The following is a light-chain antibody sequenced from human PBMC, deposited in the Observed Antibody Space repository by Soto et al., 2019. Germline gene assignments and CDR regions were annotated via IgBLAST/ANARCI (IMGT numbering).Light chain of an antibody. Sequence: EIVMPQYTATLSVSPGASATLSCRASQSVSIDLAWYKQTPGQAPRLLIYGASTRATGIPVRFSVISSGTEFTINIRSLQSEEGTVYEGQQYNKWPLTLVQGTKVDIK. V-gene: IGKV3-15*01. CDR2: GAS. CDR3: QQYNKWPLT. CDR1: QSVSID. J-gene: IGKJ1*01.